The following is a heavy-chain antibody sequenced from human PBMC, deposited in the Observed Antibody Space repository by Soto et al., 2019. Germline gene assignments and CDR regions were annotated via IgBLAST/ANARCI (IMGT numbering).Heavy chain of an antibody. D-gene: IGHD1-26*01. Sequence: PGGSLRLSCAAPGFTFSDYYMSWIRQAPGKGLEWVSYISSSGSTIYYADSVKGRFTISRDNAKNSLYLQMNSLRAEDTAGYYCASRLVGANNAFDIWGQGTMVTVSS. J-gene: IGHJ3*02. V-gene: IGHV3-11*01. CDR1: GFTFSDYY. CDR3: ASRLVGANNAFDI. CDR2: ISSSGSTI.